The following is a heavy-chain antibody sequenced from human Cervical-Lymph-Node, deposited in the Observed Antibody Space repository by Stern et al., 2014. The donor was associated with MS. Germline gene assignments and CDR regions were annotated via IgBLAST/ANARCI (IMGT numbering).Heavy chain of an antibody. CDR3: ARGRGFFDY. CDR1: GFTFSAYW. CDR2: INGDGSST. V-gene: IGHV3-74*02. J-gene: IGHJ4*02. Sequence: VQLVQSGGGLVQPGGSLRLSCAASGFTFSAYWMHWVRQAPGKGLMWVSRINGDGSSTNYADSVKGRFIISRDNAKNTLYLQINSLRAEDTAVYYCARGRGFFDYWGQGTLVTVSS.